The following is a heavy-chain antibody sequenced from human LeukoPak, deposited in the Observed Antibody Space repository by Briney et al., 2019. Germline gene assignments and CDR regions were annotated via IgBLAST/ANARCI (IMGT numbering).Heavy chain of an antibody. Sequence: SETLSLTCTVSGGSISIGGYYWSWIRQHPGKGLEWIGYIYYNGNTYYNPSLKSRLTISGDTSENQFSLKLSSVTAADTAVHYCVRNFDSYNAFDIWGQGTMVTVSS. D-gene: IGHD3-22*01. CDR2: IYYNGNT. V-gene: IGHV4-31*03. J-gene: IGHJ3*02. CDR1: GGSISIGGYY. CDR3: VRNFDSYNAFDI.